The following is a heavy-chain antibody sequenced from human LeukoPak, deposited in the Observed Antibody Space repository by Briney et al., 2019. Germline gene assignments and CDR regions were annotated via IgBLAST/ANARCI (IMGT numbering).Heavy chain of an antibody. J-gene: IGHJ4*02. CDR1: GFTFTTYN. D-gene: IGHD6-13*01. V-gene: IGHV3-48*02. Sequence: GGSLRLSCAASGFTFTTYNMNWVRQAPGKGLEWVSYISTTSSNIYYADSVEGRFTISRDNAKNLLYLQMDSLRDEDTAVYYCASEVIGTRIAAAAFDYWGQGTLVTVSS. CDR3: ASEVIGTRIAAAAFDY. CDR2: ISTTSSNI.